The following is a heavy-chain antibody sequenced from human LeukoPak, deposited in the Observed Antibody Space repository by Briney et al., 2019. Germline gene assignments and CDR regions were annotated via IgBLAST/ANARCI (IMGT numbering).Heavy chain of an antibody. CDR2: IIHIFGTV. D-gene: IGHD3-3*01. Sequence: GASVKVSCKDSGGSFSSYAISWVRQAPGQGLEWMGGIIHIFGTVNYAQKFQGRVTITTDESTSTAYMELSSLRSEDTAVYSCARGHTPGITTYGVVMGRDYYYYMDVWGKGTTVTVSS. CDR1: GGSFSSYA. CDR3: ARGHTPGITTYGVVMGRDYYYYMDV. J-gene: IGHJ6*03. V-gene: IGHV1-69*05.